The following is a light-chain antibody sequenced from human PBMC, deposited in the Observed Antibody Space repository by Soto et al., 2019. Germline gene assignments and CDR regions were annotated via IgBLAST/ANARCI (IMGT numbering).Light chain of an antibody. CDR2: EVS. V-gene: IGLV2-14*01. CDR1: SNDVGGYNY. J-gene: IGLJ1*01. CDR3: SSYATSSPDV. Sequence: QSALTQPASVSGSPGQSITISCTGTSNDVGGYNYVSWYQQHPGKAPKLVIYEVSHRPSGISDRFSGSKSGNTASLTISGLQVEDEADYYCSSYATSSPDVFGPGTKVTVL.